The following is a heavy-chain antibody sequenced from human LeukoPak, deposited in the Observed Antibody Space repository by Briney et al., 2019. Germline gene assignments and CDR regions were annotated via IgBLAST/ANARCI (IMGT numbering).Heavy chain of an antibody. Sequence: PSETLSLTCAVSGASFSSYSWNWIRQLPGAGLEWIAEINFTGNTETGTTSYSPSLKSRVTISADTSTNQLSLHLRSATVADTGVYFCAGAFPGFGEFAFWGQGTLVTVSS. CDR3: AGAFPGFGEFAF. CDR2: INFTGNTETGTT. V-gene: IGHV4-34*01. J-gene: IGHJ4*02. D-gene: IGHD3-16*01. CDR1: GASFSSYS.